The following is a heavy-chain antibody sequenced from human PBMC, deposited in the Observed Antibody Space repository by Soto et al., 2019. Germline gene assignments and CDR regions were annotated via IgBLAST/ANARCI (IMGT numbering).Heavy chain of an antibody. CDR2: INHSGST. J-gene: IGHJ4*02. Sequence: SETLSLTCAVYCGSFSGYYWSWIRQPPGKGLEWIGEINHSGSTNYNPSLESRVTISVDTSKNQFSLKLSSVTAADTAVYYCARKRGYSYGYPFGYWGQGTLVTVSS. CDR3: ARKRGYSYGYPFGY. V-gene: IGHV4-34*01. CDR1: CGSFSGYY. D-gene: IGHD5-18*01.